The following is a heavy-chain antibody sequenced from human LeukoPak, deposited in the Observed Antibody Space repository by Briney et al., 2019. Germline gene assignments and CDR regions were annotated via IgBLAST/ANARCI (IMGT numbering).Heavy chain of an antibody. V-gene: IGHV1-18*01. J-gene: IGHJ4*02. D-gene: IGHD1-26*01. CDR2: ISAYNGYT. CDR3: AGVGGNYEGLIDY. Sequence: ASVKVSCKASGYTFTNFPIGWVRQAPGQGLEWMGWISAYNGYTKYAPSLQGRVTMTTDTSTSTANMQLRSLRSDDTAMYYCAGVGGNYEGLIDYWGQGTLVTVSS. CDR1: GYTFTNFP.